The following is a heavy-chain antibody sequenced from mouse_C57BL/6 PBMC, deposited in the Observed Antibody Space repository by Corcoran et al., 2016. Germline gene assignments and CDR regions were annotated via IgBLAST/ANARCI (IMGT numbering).Heavy chain of an antibody. Sequence: EVQTQHSRPELVKPGTSVKISCKSSGYTYTDYYMNWVKQRHGKSLEGIGDINPNNGGTSYNQKFKGRATLTVDQSSSTAYMELRSLTSEDSEVYYCARWLRRNYAMDYWGQGTSVTVSS. V-gene: IGHV1-26*01. CDR2: INPNNGGT. D-gene: IGHD2-2*01. CDR1: GYTYTDYY. CDR3: ARWLRRNYAMDY. J-gene: IGHJ4*01.